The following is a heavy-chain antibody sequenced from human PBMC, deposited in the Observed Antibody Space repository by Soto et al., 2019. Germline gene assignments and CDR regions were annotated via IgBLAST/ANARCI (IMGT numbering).Heavy chain of an antibody. CDR3: ARGQYYDFWSGYQYYGMDV. J-gene: IGHJ6*02. V-gene: IGHV3-23*01. D-gene: IGHD3-3*01. CDR2: VTDTGGST. Sequence: LRLSCAASGFNFYAYAMTWVRQAPWKGLEWVSAVTDTGGSTYYADSVKGRFTISRDNSKNTLYLQMNSLRAEDTAVYYCARGQYYDFWSGYQYYGMDVWGQGTKVTVSS. CDR1: GFNFYAYA.